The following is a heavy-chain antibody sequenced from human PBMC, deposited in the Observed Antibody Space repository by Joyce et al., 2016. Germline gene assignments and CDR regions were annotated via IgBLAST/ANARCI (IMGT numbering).Heavy chain of an antibody. Sequence: EVRLVESGGGSVQPWGSLRLSCAASGFTFSNHWMHWVRQAPGKGLVWVSRINSDGSMTTYADSVTGRFTISRDNAKKTVYLQMNSLRTEDTAVYYCTRDDWGLLDWGQGTLVTVSS. D-gene: IGHD2-21*01. CDR3: TRDDWGLLD. CDR1: GFTFSNHW. CDR2: INSDGSMT. V-gene: IGHV3-74*01. J-gene: IGHJ4*02.